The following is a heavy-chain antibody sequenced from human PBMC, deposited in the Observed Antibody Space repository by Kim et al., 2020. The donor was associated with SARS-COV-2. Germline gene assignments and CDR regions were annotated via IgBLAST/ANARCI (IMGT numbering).Heavy chain of an antibody. Sequence: GESLKISCKGSGYSFTSYWIGWVRQMPGKGLEWMGIIYPGDSDTRYSPSFQGQVTIPADKSISTAYLQWSSLKASDTAMYYCARRGLRYNWNLLSWFDPWGQGTLVTVSS. V-gene: IGHV5-51*01. D-gene: IGHD1-7*01. CDR2: IYPGDSDT. J-gene: IGHJ5*02. CDR1: GYSFTSYW. CDR3: ARRGLRYNWNLLSWFDP.